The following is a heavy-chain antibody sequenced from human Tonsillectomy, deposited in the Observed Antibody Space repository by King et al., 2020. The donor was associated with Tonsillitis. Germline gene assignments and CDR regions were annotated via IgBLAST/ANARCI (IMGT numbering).Heavy chain of an antibody. CDR1: GFSFTTYW. J-gene: IGHJ3*02. D-gene: IGHD3-9*01. CDR3: ARPSYDTPGAFDI. V-gene: IGHV5-51*01. CDR2: IFPGDSDT. Sequence: EQLVQSGAEVKKPGESLKISCKGSGFSFTTYWIAWVRQMPGKGLEWMGIIFPGDSDTRYSPSFQGHVTISADKSISTAYLQWSSLKASDTAMYYCARPSYDTPGAFDIWGQGTIVTVSS.